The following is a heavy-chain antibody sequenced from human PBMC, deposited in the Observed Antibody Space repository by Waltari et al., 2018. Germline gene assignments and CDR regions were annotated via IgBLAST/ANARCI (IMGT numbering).Heavy chain of an antibody. CDR2: INPNSGGT. Sequence: QVQLVQSGAEVKKPGASVKVSCKASGYTFTGYYMHWVRRAPGQGLEWMGWINPNSGGTNYAQKFQGRVTMTRDTSISTAYMELSRLRSDDTAVYYCAREYCSGGSCYSGYFDYWGQGTLVTVSS. V-gene: IGHV1-2*02. D-gene: IGHD2-15*01. J-gene: IGHJ4*02. CDR3: AREYCSGGSCYSGYFDY. CDR1: GYTFTGYY.